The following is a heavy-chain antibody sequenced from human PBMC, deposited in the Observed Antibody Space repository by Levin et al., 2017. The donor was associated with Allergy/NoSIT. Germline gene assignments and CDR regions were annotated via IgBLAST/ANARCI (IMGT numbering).Heavy chain of an antibody. V-gene: IGHV3-21*01. Sequence: GGSLRLSCAASGFTFSSYSMNWVRQAPGKGLEWVSSISSSSSYIYYADSVKGRFTISRDNAKNSLYLQMNSLRAEDTAVYYCARDPSGAPSSGNYWGQGTLVTVSS. J-gene: IGHJ4*02. D-gene: IGHD3-22*01. CDR2: ISSSSSYI. CDR1: GFTFSSYS. CDR3: ARDPSGAPSSGNY.